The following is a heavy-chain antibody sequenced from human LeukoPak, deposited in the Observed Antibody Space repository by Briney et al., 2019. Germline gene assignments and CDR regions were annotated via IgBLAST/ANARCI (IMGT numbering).Heavy chain of an antibody. CDR2: INPNSGGT. CDR1: GYTFTGYY. J-gene: IGHJ6*02. CDR3: AGGDYVRYYYGMDV. D-gene: IGHD4-17*01. V-gene: IGHV1-2*06. Sequence: GASVKVSCKASGYTFTGYYMHWVRQAPGQGLEWMGRINPNSGGTNYAQKFQGRVTMTRDTSISTAYMELSSLRSEDTAVYYCAGGDYVRYYYGMDVWGQGTTVTVSS.